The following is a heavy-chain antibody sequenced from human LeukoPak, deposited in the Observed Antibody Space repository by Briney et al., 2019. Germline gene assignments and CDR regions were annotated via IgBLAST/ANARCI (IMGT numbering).Heavy chain of an antibody. V-gene: IGHV1-18*01. CDR2: ISAYNGNT. CDR1: GYTFTSYG. Sequence: GASVKVSCKASGYTFTSYGISWVRQAPGQGLEWMGWISAYNGNTNNAQKLPGRVTMTTDTSTSTDYMELRSPRSEAPAVYYCERDTPLYSSTWYAEYWGEGTLVTVSS. J-gene: IGHJ4*02. D-gene: IGHD6-13*01. CDR3: ERDTPLYSSTWYAEY.